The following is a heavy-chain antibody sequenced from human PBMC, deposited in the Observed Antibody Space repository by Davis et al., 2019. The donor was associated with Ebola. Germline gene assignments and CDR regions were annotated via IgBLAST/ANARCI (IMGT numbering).Heavy chain of an antibody. CDR3: ARVDNWNYGGVDY. Sequence: MPSETLSLTCTVSGGSIGYYYWSWIRQPPGKGLEWIGYIYYSGSTNYNPSLKSRVTISVDTSKNQFSLKLSSVTAADTAVYYCARVDNWNYGGVDYWGQGTLVTVSS. V-gene: IGHV4-59*01. CDR2: IYYSGST. CDR1: GGSIGYYY. D-gene: IGHD1-7*01. J-gene: IGHJ4*02.